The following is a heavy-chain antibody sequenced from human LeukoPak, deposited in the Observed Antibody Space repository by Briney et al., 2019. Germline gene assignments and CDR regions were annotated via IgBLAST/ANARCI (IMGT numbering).Heavy chain of an antibody. CDR3: ARVIGGNYGGDY. V-gene: IGHV3-23*01. D-gene: IGHD4-23*01. Sequence: GGSLRLSCAASGFTFSTYAMSWVRQAPGKGLEWVSAISSSGGSTYYVDSVKGRFTISRDKSKNTLYLQMNSLRVEDTALYYCARVIGGNYGGDYWGQGTLVTVSS. J-gene: IGHJ4*02. CDR2: ISSSGGST. CDR1: GFTFSTYA.